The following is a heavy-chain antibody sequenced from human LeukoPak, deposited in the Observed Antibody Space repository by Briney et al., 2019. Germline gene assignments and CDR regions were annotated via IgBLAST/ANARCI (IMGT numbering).Heavy chain of an antibody. CDR1: GGSFSGYY. J-gene: IGHJ4*02. D-gene: IGHD6-13*01. CDR3: ATRIAAAVY. V-gene: IGHV4-34*01. CDR2: INHSGST. Sequence: SETLSLTCAVYGGSFSGYYWSWIRQPPGKGLEWIGEINHSGSTNYNPSLKSRVTISVDTSKNQFSLKLSSVTAADTAEYYCATRIAAAVYWGQGTLVTVSS.